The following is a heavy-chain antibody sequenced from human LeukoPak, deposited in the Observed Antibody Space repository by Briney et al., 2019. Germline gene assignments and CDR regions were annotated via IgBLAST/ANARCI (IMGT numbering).Heavy chain of an antibody. Sequence: SETLSLTCTVSGGSISSYYWSWIRQPPGKGLEWIGYIYYSGSTNYNPSLKSRVTISVDTSKNQFSLKLSSVTAADTAVYYCARGTLPSGYWGQGTLVTVSS. CDR3: ARGTLPSGY. CDR1: GGSISSYY. V-gene: IGHV4-59*12. J-gene: IGHJ4*02. CDR2: IYYSGST.